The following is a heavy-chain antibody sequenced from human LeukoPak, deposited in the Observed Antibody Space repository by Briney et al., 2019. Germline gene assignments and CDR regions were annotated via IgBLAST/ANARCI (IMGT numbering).Heavy chain of an antibody. Sequence: GGSLRLSCAASGFTFSSYTMSWVRQAPGKGLAWVSGIDSSGTKTTYADSVKGRFTISRDNPRNTLYLQMNSLRAKDTAVYYCAKDETGFLNYFHYWGQGALVTVSS. D-gene: IGHD3-3*01. J-gene: IGHJ4*02. CDR3: AKDETGFLNYFHY. V-gene: IGHV3-23*01. CDR1: GFTFSSYT. CDR2: IDSSGTKT.